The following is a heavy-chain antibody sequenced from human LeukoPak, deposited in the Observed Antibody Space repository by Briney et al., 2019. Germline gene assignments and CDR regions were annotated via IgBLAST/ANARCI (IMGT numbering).Heavy chain of an antibody. V-gene: IGHV4-61*02. CDR2: IYTSGST. D-gene: IGHD6-19*01. J-gene: IGHJ3*02. CDR1: GGSISSGGYY. Sequence: SETLSLTCTVSGGSISSGGYYWSWIRQPAGKGLEWIGRIYTSGSTNYNPSLKSRVTISVDTSKNQFSLKLSSVTAADTAVYYCARGKYSSGWYSAFDIWGQGTMVTVSS. CDR3: ARGKYSSGWYSAFDI.